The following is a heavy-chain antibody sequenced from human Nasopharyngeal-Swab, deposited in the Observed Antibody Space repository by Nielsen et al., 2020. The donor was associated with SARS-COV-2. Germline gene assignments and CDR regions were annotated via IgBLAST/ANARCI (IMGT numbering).Heavy chain of an antibody. V-gene: IGHV6-1*01. Sequence: SQTLSLTCAISGDSVSSNSAAWNWIRQSPSRGLEWLGRTYYRSKWYNDYAVSVKSRITINPDTSKNQFSLQLNSVTPEDTAVYYCARDEGYGDGSGGPIDYWGQGTLVTVSS. CDR3: ARDEGYGDGSGGPIDY. CDR2: TYYRSKWYN. D-gene: IGHD4-17*01. J-gene: IGHJ4*02. CDR1: GDSVSSNSAA.